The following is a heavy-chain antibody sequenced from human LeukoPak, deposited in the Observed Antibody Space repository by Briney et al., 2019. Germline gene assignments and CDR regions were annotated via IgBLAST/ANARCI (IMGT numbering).Heavy chain of an antibody. D-gene: IGHD3-22*01. J-gene: IGHJ4*02. CDR3: ARVVDYYDSSGYYKYYFDY. V-gene: IGHV4-61*08. Sequence: SQTLSLTCAVSGGSISSGGYSWSWIRQPPGKGLEWIGYIYYSGSTNYNPSLKSRVTISVDTSKNQFPLKLSSVTAADTAVYYCARVVDYYDSSGYYKYYFDYWGQGTLVTVSS. CDR2: IYYSGST. CDR1: GGSISSGGYS.